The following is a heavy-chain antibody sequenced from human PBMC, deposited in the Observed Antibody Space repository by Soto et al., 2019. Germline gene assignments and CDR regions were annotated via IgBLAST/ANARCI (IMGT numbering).Heavy chain of an antibody. CDR3: ARGSSSYCNYGMDV. V-gene: IGHV4-30-2*01. J-gene: IGHJ6*02. D-gene: IGHD6-6*01. CDR1: GDSISRGGYS. Sequence: SDTLSLTCAVSGDSISRGGYSWTWIRQPPGKALEWFGNIYDSGSTSYNPSLTSRVTISVDTSKNQFSLRLTSVTAADTAVYFCARGSSSYCNYGMDVWGQGTTVTVSS. CDR2: IYDSGST.